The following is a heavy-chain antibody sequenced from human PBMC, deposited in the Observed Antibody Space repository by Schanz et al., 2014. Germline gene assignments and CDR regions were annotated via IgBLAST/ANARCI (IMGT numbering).Heavy chain of an antibody. V-gene: IGHV3-30-3*01. CDR3: ARDLLVSHYDFWSGNDY. Sequence: QGQLVESGGGVVQPGRSLRLSCAASGLTFSDYYMSWIRQAPGKGLEWVALISYDGNTKYYADSVKGRFTISRDNSKNTLYLQMNSLRADDTAVYYCARDLLVSHYDFWSGNDYWGQGTLVTVSS. CDR1: GLTFSDYY. D-gene: IGHD3-3*01. J-gene: IGHJ4*02. CDR2: ISYDGNTK.